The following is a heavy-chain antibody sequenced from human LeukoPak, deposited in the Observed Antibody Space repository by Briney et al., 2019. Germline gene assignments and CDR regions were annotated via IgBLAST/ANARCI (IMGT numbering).Heavy chain of an antibody. CDR1: GFTFRSYG. V-gene: IGHV3-23*01. D-gene: IGHD3-3*01. Sequence: GESLKISCAASGFTFRSYGMTWVRQAPGKGIQWASSISGGGVNTYYADSVKGRFTISRDNSRNTVYLQMNWLRVDDTATYYCAKAWTAGYDRAFFDSWGQGTLVTVSS. J-gene: IGHJ4*02. CDR3: AKAWTAGYDRAFFDS. CDR2: ISGGGVNT.